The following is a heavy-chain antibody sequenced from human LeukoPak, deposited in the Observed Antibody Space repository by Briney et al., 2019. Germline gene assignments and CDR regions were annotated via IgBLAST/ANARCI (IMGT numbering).Heavy chain of an antibody. J-gene: IGHJ5*02. Sequence: SATLSLTCSVSGGSISSYYWSWIRQPPGKGLEWIGYIYYSGSTNYNPSLKSRVTISVDTSKNQFSLKLSSVTAADTAVYYCARYSYDILTGYPKGWFDPWGQGTLVTVSS. CDR2: IYYSGST. V-gene: IGHV4-59*01. D-gene: IGHD3-9*01. CDR3: ARYSYDILTGYPKGWFDP. CDR1: GGSISSYY.